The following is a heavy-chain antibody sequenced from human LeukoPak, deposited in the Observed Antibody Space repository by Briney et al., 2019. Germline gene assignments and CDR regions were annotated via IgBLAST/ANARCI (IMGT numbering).Heavy chain of an antibody. J-gene: IGHJ3*02. CDR2: IYYTGNT. V-gene: IGHV4-39*07. Sequence: SETLSLTCTVSGDSISTSKSYWGWIRQPPLKGLEWIGSIYYTGNTYYHASLKSRVTISVDTSKNQFSLKLSSVTAAYTAVYYCARAVESLYYDFWSGSKGHDAFDIWGQGTMVTVSS. CDR3: ARAVESLYYDFWSGSKGHDAFDI. CDR1: GDSISTSKSY. D-gene: IGHD3-3*01.